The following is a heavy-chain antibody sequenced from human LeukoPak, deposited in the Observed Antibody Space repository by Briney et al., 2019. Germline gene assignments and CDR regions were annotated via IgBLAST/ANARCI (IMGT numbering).Heavy chain of an antibody. D-gene: IGHD4-17*01. Sequence: SDTLSLTCTASGGSISISSYYWGWIRQPPGKGLEWIGSIYYTGSTYYNPSLKSRVTISVDTSKNQFSLKMSSVTAADTAVYYCARRDYGDWYFDYWGQGTLVTVSS. V-gene: IGHV4-39*01. J-gene: IGHJ4*02. CDR3: ARRDYGDWYFDY. CDR1: GGSISISSYY. CDR2: IYYTGST.